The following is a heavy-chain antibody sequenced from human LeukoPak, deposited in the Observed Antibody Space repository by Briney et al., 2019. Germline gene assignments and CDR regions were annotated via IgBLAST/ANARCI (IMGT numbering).Heavy chain of an antibody. CDR3: ARGEIYCSGGSCGFDY. CDR1: GYTFTDYY. CDR2: INPNSGGT. Sequence: GASVKVSCKASGYTFTDYYMHWVRQGPGQGLGWMGWINPNSGGTNYAQKFQGRVTMTRDTSASTAYMELSSLRSEDTAVYYCARGEIYCSGGSCGFDYWGQGTLVTVSS. D-gene: IGHD2-15*01. V-gene: IGHV1-2*02. J-gene: IGHJ4*02.